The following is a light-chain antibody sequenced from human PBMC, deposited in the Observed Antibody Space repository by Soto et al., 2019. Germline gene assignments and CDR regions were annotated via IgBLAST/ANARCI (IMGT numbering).Light chain of an antibody. Sequence: QAVVTQSPSASASLGASVKLTCTLSSGHSNYAIAWHQQQPEKGPRYLMKVNSDGSHRKGDGIPDRFSGSSSGAQRYLTISSLQSEVEADYYCQTWGSGIRVFGTGTKLTVL. CDR2: VNSDGSH. V-gene: IGLV4-69*01. CDR3: QTWGSGIRV. CDR1: SGHSNYA. J-gene: IGLJ1*01.